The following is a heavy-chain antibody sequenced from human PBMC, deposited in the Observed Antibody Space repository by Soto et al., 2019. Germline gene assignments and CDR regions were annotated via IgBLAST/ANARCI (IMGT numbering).Heavy chain of an antibody. D-gene: IGHD3-3*02. CDR2: ITSSGSYV. V-gene: IGHV3-21*01. CDR1: GFTFISNT. Sequence: PGGSLRLSCVTSGFTFISNTMNWGRQAPGKGLEWVASITSSGSYVYYADSVKGRFSASRDNAENSLSLQMDSLRPDDTAIYFCVKDEGIEAMDVWGQGTTVTVSS. CDR3: VKDEGIEAMDV. J-gene: IGHJ6*02.